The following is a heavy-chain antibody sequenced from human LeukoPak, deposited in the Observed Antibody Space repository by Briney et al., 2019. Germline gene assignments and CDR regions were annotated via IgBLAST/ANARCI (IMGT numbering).Heavy chain of an antibody. Sequence: SETLSLTCTVSGGSISSGDYYWSWIRQPPGKGLEWIGYIYYSGSTYYNPSLKSRVTISVDTSKNQSSLKLSSVTAADTAVYYCASTYDFWSGYYSGPLDYWGQGTLVTVSS. CDR1: GGSISSGDYY. J-gene: IGHJ4*02. CDR2: IYYSGST. V-gene: IGHV4-30-4*08. CDR3: ASTYDFWSGYYSGPLDY. D-gene: IGHD3-3*01.